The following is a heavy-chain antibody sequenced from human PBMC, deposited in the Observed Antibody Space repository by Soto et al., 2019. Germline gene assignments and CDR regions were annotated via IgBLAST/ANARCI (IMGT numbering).Heavy chain of an antibody. J-gene: IGHJ5*02. CDR1: GGSISNYY. Sequence: SSETLSLTCTVSGGSISNYYWSWIRQPPGKGLEWIGYIYYSGSTNYNPSLKSRVTISVDRSKNQFSLKLSSVNAADTAVYYCARETYGDYVGYFDPWGQGTLVTVSS. CDR3: ARETYGDYVGYFDP. V-gene: IGHV4-59*12. D-gene: IGHD4-17*01. CDR2: IYYSGST.